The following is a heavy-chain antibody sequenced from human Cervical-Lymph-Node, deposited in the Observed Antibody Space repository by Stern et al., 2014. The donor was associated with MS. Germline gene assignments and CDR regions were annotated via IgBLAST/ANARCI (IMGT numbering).Heavy chain of an antibody. CDR1: GFTFSTYG. Sequence: VQLVESGGGVVQPGGSLRLSCAASGFTFSTYGIHWVRQAPGKGLEWGAVISNDGGNKYYTGSVKGRFTMSRDNSKNTVYLQMNSLRPEDTAVYYCAKDRGVRWFGEQGGMDVWGQGTTVIVSS. D-gene: IGHD3-10*01. CDR2: ISNDGGNK. V-gene: IGHV3-30*18. J-gene: IGHJ6*02. CDR3: AKDRGVRWFGEQGGMDV.